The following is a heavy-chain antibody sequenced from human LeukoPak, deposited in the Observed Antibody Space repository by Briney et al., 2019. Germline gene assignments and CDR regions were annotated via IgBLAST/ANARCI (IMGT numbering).Heavy chain of an antibody. Sequence: GGSLRLSCAASGFTFSNAWMSWVRQAPGKGLEWAGRIKSKTDGWTSDYAAPVKGRFTISRDDSKNTLYLQMNSLKTEDTAVYYCTTDKRFGELLYEPGSDYWGQGTLVTVSS. CDR2: IKSKTDGWTS. CDR1: GFTFSNAW. D-gene: IGHD3-10*01. V-gene: IGHV3-15*01. J-gene: IGHJ4*02. CDR3: TTDKRFGELLYEPGSDY.